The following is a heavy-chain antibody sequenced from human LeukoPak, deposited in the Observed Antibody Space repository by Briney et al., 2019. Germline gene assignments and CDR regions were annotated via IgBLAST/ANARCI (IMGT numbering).Heavy chain of an antibody. J-gene: IGHJ4*02. CDR2: ISTTGNTI. V-gene: IGHV3-11*01. CDR1: GFTFSDYY. Sequence: GESLRLSCAASGFTFSDYYMTWIRQAPGKGLEWVSYISTTGNTIYYADSVKGRFTISRDSAKNSLYLQMTSLTAEDTAVYYCAGGRYTYGSRSHDYWGQGTLVTVSS. D-gene: IGHD5-18*01. CDR3: AGGRYTYGSRSHDY.